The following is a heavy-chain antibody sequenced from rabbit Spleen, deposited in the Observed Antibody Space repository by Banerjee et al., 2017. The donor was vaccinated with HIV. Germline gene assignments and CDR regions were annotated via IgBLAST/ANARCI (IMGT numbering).Heavy chain of an antibody. CDR2: IDAGSSAFT. Sequence: QSLEESGGDLVKPGASLTLTCTASGVSFSFSSYMCWVRQAPGKGLEWIACIDAGSSAFTYFATWAKGRFTISKTSSTTVTLQMTRLTAADTATYFCARDLDGVIGWNFGWWGQGTLVTVS. CDR3: ARDLDGVIGWNFGW. V-gene: IGHV1S40*01. J-gene: IGHJ4*01. D-gene: IGHD2-1*01. CDR1: GVSFSFSSY.